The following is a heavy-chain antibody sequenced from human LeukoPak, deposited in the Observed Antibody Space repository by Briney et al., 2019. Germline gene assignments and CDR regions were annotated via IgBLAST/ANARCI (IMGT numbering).Heavy chain of an antibody. CDR3: AKDGYCSGGSCSGVRGDY. J-gene: IGHJ4*02. Sequence: GGSLRLSCAASGFTFSSYAMNWVREALGRGLERVSSVSGSGGSTLYADPVKGRFTISRDNSKNTLYLQMNSLRAEDTAIYYCAKDGYCSGGSCSGVRGDYWGQGTLVTVSS. CDR1: GFTFSSYA. V-gene: IGHV3-23*01. D-gene: IGHD2-15*01. CDR2: VSGSGGST.